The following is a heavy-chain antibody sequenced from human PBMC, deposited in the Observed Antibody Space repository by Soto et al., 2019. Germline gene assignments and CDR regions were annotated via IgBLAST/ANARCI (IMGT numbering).Heavy chain of an antibody. CDR3: ARDSIISGTTRPPPLDY. D-gene: IGHD4-17*01. CDR2: MSYDGSNE. Sequence: QVQLVESGGGVVQPGRSLRLSCAASGFTFSSNAMHWVRQAPGKGLEWVAVMSYDGSNEYYADSVKGRFTISRDNSKNTLYLQMNSLRAEDTAVYYCARDSIISGTTRPPPLDYWGQGTLVTVSS. V-gene: IGHV3-30-3*01. J-gene: IGHJ4*02. CDR1: GFTFSSNA.